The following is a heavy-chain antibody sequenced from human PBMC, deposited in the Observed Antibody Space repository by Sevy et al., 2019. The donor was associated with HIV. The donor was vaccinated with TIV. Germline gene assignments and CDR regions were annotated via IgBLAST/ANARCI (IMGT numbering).Heavy chain of an antibody. D-gene: IGHD6-13*01. CDR2: ISASGGTT. CDR1: GFTFSNYA. J-gene: IGHJ4*02. Sequence: GESLKISCAASGFTFSNYAMSWVRQAPGKGLEWVSAISASGGTTFFADSVKGRFTISRDNSKNTMYLQMNSLRVEDTAVYYCAKSPSSPGSSSTWATFDSWGQGTLVTVSS. CDR3: AKSPSSPGSSSTWATFDS. V-gene: IGHV3-23*01.